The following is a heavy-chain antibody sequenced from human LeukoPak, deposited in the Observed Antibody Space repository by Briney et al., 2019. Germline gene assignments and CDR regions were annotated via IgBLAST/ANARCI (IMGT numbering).Heavy chain of an antibody. Sequence: PSETLSLTCTVSGGSISSASYYWNWIRQPAGKGLEWIGRIYISGSTDYNPSLKSRVSISMDTSKNQFSLKLSSVTAADTAVYYCVREKETSSGYVFDYWGQGTLVTVSS. CDR3: VREKETSSGYVFDY. CDR1: GGSISSASYY. D-gene: IGHD3-22*01. J-gene: IGHJ4*02. V-gene: IGHV4-61*02. CDR2: IYISGST.